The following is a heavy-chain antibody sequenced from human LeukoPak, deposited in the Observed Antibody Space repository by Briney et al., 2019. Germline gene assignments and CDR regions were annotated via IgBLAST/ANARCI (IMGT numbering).Heavy chain of an antibody. CDR1: GGSISSSSYY. Sequence: PSETLSLTCTVSGGSISSSSYYWGWIRQPPGKGLEWIGSIYYSGSTYYNPSLKSRVTISVDTSKNQFSLKLSSVTAADTAVYYCARWIQLGVRCFDYWGQGTLVTVSS. D-gene: IGHD5-18*01. V-gene: IGHV4-39*07. CDR3: ARWIQLGVRCFDY. J-gene: IGHJ4*02. CDR2: IYYSGST.